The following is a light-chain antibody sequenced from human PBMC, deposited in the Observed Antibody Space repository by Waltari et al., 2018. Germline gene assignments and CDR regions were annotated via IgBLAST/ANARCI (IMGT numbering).Light chain of an antibody. CDR3: SSYAGRNKLI. CDR2: EVT. V-gene: IGLV2-8*01. J-gene: IGLJ2*01. Sequence: QSALTQPPSASGSPGQSVTISCTGTSSDVGAYKYVSWYQHHPGTAPKLIIYEVTERPSGCPDRFSGSKSGNTASLTVSGLQAEDEADYYCSSYAGRNKLIFGGGTKLAVL. CDR1: SSDVGAYKY.